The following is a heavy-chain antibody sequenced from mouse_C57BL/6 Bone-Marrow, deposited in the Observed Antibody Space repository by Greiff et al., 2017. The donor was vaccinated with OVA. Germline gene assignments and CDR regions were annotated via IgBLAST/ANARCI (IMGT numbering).Heavy chain of an antibody. CDR1: GYTFTDYY. CDR2: INPNNGGT. J-gene: IGHJ2*01. CDR3: ARDYGSRFDY. D-gene: IGHD1-1*01. Sequence: EVQLQQSGPELVKPGAPVKISCKASGYTFTDYYMNWVKQSHGKSLEWIGDINPNNGGTSYHQKFKGKATLTVDKSSSTAYMELRSLTSEDSAVYYCARDYGSRFDYWGQGTTLTVSS. V-gene: IGHV1-26*01.